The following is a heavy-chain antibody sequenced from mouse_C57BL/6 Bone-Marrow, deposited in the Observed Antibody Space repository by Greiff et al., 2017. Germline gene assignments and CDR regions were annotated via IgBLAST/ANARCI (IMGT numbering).Heavy chain of an antibody. D-gene: IGHD2-1*01. Sequence: VQLQQSGPVLVKPGASVKMSCKASGYTFTDYYMNWVKQSHGKSLEWIGVINPYNGGTSYNQKFKGKATLTVEKSSSTAYMELNRLTSEDSAVYYCARSRGNYEGWGQGTTLTVSS. CDR2: INPYNGGT. CDR1: GYTFTDYY. CDR3: ARSRGNYEG. J-gene: IGHJ2*01. V-gene: IGHV1-19*01.